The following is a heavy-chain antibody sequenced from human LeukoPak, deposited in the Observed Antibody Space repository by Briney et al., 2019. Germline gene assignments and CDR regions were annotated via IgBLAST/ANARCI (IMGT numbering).Heavy chain of an antibody. J-gene: IGHJ5*01. V-gene: IGHV3-33*06. CDR3: AKDAQRGFDFSNSLES. CDR1: GFSFSHFG. Sequence: PGKSLRLSCITSGFSFSHFGMHWVRQAPGKGLEWVAVIWSDATEKYYGNSVKGRFTISRDNYDNTVSLQMNSLRVEDTAVYYCAKDAQRGFDFSNSLESWGQGTVVTVSP. D-gene: IGHD4-11*01. CDR2: IWSDATEK.